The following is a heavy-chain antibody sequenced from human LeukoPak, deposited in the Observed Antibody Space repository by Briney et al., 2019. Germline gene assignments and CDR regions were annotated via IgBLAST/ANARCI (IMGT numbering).Heavy chain of an antibody. D-gene: IGHD2-15*01. Sequence: GGSLRLSCAASGFTLSSHGMNWVRQAPGKGLEWVSGISPSGGITYYADSVKGRFTISRDNAKNSLYLQMNSLRAEDTAVYYCARKEDCSGGSYYFGVANYYYYYYMDVWGKGTTVTVSS. V-gene: IGHV3-21*01. CDR1: GFTLSSHG. CDR3: ARKEDCSGGSYYFGVANYYYYYYMDV. J-gene: IGHJ6*03. CDR2: ISPSGGIT.